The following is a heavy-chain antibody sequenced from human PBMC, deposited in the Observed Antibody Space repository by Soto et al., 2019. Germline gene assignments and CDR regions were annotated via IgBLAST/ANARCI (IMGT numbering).Heavy chain of an antibody. CDR2: IYYSGST. CDR1: GGSISSGGYY. J-gene: IGHJ4*02. Sequence: SETLSLTCTVSGGSISSGGYYWSWIRQHPGKGLEWIGYIYYSGSTYYNPSLKSRVTISVDTSKNQFSLKLSSVTAADTAVYYCARDERGSFDYWGQGTLVTFSS. D-gene: IGHD2-15*01. CDR3: ARDERGSFDY. V-gene: IGHV4-31*03.